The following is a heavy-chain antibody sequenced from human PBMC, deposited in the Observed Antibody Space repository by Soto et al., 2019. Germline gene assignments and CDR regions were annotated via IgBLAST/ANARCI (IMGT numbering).Heavy chain of an antibody. Sequence: ASVKVSCKSSGYAFTGYYIHWVRQAPGQGLEWMGWISAYNGNTNYAQKLLGRVTMTTDTSTSTAYMELRSLRSDDTAVYYCARDHSPGQYNWNAQDAFDIWGQGTMVTVSS. CDR2: ISAYNGNT. CDR3: ARDHSPGQYNWNAQDAFDI. CDR1: GYAFTGYY. D-gene: IGHD1-20*01. V-gene: IGHV1-18*04. J-gene: IGHJ3*02.